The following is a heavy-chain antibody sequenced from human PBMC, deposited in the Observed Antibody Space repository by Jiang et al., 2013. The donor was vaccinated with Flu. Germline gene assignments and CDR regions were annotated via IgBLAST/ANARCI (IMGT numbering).Heavy chain of an antibody. Sequence: SGYTFTTYYMHWVRQAPGQGLEWMGIINPSGGSTGYAQKFQGRVTMTRDTSRDTVYMELSSLRSEDTAVYYCARAARGDSSGYRGDDAFDIWGQGTMVTVSS. CDR2: INPSGGST. V-gene: IGHV1-46*01. CDR3: ARAARGDSSGYRGDDAFDI. CDR1: GYTFTTYY. D-gene: IGHD3-22*01. J-gene: IGHJ3*02.